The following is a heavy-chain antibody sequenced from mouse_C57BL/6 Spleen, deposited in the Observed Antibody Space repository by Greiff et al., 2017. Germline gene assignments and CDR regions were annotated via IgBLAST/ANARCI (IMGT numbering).Heavy chain of an antibody. V-gene: IGHV1-82*01. CDR1: GYAFSSSW. CDR3: AREEGYYPFAY. D-gene: IGHD2-3*01. J-gene: IGHJ3*01. CDR2: IYPGDGDT. Sequence: QVQLKESGPELVKPGASVKISCKASGYAFSSSWMNWVKQRPGKGLEWIGRIYPGDGDTNYNGKFKGKATLTADKSSSTAYMQLSSLTSEDSAVYFCAREEGYYPFAYWGQGTLVTVSA.